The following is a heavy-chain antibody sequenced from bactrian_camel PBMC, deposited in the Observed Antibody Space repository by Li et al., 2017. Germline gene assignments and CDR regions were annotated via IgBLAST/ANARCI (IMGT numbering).Heavy chain of an antibody. J-gene: IGHJ4*01. Sequence: LVESGGGLVQPGGSLRLSCRASAMTYASSCLAWFRQAPGKGLEWVSTINRGGDLAYYADSVKGRFTDSRDNGKNTLSLQLNALRTEDTAMYYCTKAGNDYWASAYWGQGTQVTVS. CDR1: AMTYASSC. D-gene: IGHD4*01. CDR2: INRGGDLA. CDR3: TKAGNDYWASAY. V-gene: IGHV3S25*01.